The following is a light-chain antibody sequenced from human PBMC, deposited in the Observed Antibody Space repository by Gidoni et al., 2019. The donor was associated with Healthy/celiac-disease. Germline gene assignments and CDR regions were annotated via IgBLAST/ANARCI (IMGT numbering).Light chain of an antibody. Sequence: DIQMTQSPSSLSASVGVRVTITCRASQSISSYLNWYQQKPGKAPKLLIYAASSLQSGVPSRFSGSGSGTDFTLTISSLQPEDFATYYCQQSYSTLITFGQXTRLEIK. CDR1: QSISSY. J-gene: IGKJ5*01. V-gene: IGKV1-39*01. CDR3: QQSYSTLIT. CDR2: AAS.